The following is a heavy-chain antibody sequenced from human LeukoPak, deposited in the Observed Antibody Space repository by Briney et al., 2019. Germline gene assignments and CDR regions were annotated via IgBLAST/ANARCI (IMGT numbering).Heavy chain of an antibody. V-gene: IGHV3-13*01. J-gene: IGHJ2*01. Sequence: GGSLRLSCAASGFTFSSYDMHWVRQATGKGLEWVSAIGTAGDTYYPGSVKGRFTISRENAKNSLYLQMNSLRAGDTAVYYCARGVAAAALLYFDLWGRGTLVTVSS. D-gene: IGHD6-13*01. CDR1: GFTFSSYD. CDR2: IGTAGDT. CDR3: ARGVAAAALLYFDL.